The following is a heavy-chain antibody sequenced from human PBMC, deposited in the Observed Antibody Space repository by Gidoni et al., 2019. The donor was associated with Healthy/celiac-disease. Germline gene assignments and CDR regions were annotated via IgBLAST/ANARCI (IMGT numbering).Heavy chain of an antibody. Sequence: EVQRVESGGGLVKPGGSLRLTGAAAGFTFSSYSMNWVRQAPGKGLEWVSSISSSSSYIYYADSVKGRFTVSRDNAKNSLYLQMNSLRAEDTAVYYCARESWGYGPGWGQGTLVTVSS. D-gene: IGHD3-10*01. V-gene: IGHV3-21*01. CDR1: GFTFSSYS. J-gene: IGHJ4*02. CDR2: ISSSSSYI. CDR3: ARESWGYGPG.